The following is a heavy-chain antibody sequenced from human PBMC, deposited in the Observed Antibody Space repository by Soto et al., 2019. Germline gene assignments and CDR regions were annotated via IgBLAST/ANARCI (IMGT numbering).Heavy chain of an antibody. V-gene: IGHV3-30*04. CDR1: RLTFSSYA. J-gene: IGHJ4*02. D-gene: IGHD2-2*01. CDR2: ISYDGSNK. Sequence: GGSLRLSCAASRLTFSSYAMHWVRQAPGKGLEWVAVISYDGSNKYYAGSVKGRFTISRENSKNTLYLQMNSLRAEDTAMYYCARLGPLGTSGKWISNYFDYWGQGTLVTVSS. CDR3: ARLGPLGTSGKWISNYFDY.